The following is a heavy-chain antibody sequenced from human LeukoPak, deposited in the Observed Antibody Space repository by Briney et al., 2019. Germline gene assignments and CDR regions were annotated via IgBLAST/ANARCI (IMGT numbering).Heavy chain of an antibody. J-gene: IGHJ4*02. Sequence: SETLSLTCTVSGGSISNGGYYWSWIRQPPGKGLEWIGYIYHDGSTYYNPSLKSRVSISVDRSKNQFSLKLSSVTAADTAVYYCARASPDYDFWSGYYLDYWGQGTLVTASS. CDR3: ARASPDYDFWSGYYLDY. CDR1: GGSISNGGYY. V-gene: IGHV4-30-2*01. D-gene: IGHD3-3*01. CDR2: IYHDGST.